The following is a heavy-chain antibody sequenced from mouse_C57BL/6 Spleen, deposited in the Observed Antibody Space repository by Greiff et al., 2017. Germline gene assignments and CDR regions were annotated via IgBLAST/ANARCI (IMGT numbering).Heavy chain of an antibody. CDR1: GFTFSDYY. J-gene: IGHJ4*01. CDR2: ISNGGGST. CDR3: ARHGNPNLYYYAMDY. D-gene: IGHD2-1*01. Sequence: EVMLVESGGGLVQPGGSLKLSCAASGFTFSDYYMYWVRQTPEKRLEWVAYISNGGGSTYYPDTVKGRFTFSRDNAKNTLYLQMSRLKSEDTAMYYCARHGNPNLYYYAMDYWGQGTSVTVSS. V-gene: IGHV5-12*01.